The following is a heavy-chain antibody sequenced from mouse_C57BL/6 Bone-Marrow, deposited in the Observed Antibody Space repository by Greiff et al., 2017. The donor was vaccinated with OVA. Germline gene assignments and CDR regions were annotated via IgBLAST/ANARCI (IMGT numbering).Heavy chain of an antibody. CDR1: GYTFTSYW. CDR3: ARPVPGAWFAY. CDR2: IHPNSGST. V-gene: IGHV1-64*01. Sequence: QVQLKQPGAELVKPGASVKLSCKASGYTFTSYWMHWVKRRPGQGLEWIGMIHPNSGSTNYNEKFKSKATLTVDKSSSTAYMQLSSLTSEDSAVYYCARPVPGAWFAYWGQGTLVTVSA. J-gene: IGHJ3*01.